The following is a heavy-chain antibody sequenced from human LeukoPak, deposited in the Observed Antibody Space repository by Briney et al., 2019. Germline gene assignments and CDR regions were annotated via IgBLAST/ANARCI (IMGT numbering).Heavy chain of an antibody. CDR2: MSPNNGAT. CDR1: GYIFTDYD. CDR3: TRGPPQSSTSDY. V-gene: IGHV1-8*01. D-gene: IGHD6-13*01. J-gene: IGHJ4*02. Sequence: ASVKVSCKASGYIFTDYDINWVRQAAGQGLEWMGWMSPNNGATGYAQKFQGRVTMTRDTSISTAYMELSSLRSEDTAVYYCTRGPPQSSTSDYWCQGTLVTVSS.